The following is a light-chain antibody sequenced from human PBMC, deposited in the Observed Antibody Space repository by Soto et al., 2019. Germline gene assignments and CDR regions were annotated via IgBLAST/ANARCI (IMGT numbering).Light chain of an antibody. CDR2: DAS. V-gene: IGKV3-11*01. CDR1: RGISSN. Sequence: IVMTQSPATLSVSPGERATLSCRASRGISSNLAWYQQKPGQAPRLLIYDASNRATGIPARFSGSGSGTDFALTISSLEPEDVAVYYCQQRSNWPSWTFGQGTKVDIK. J-gene: IGKJ1*01. CDR3: QQRSNWPSWT.